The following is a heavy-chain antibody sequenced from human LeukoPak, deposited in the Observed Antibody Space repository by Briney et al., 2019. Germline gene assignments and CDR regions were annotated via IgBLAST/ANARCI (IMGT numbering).Heavy chain of an antibody. V-gene: IGHV4-59*08. CDR1: GDSISSYY. CDR2: IYYSGST. J-gene: IGHJ5*02. CDR3: ARQGVLITNWFDP. D-gene: IGHD3-3*01. Sequence: PSETLSLTCTVSGDSISSYYWSWIRQPPGKGLEWIGYIYYSGSTNYNPSLKSRVTISEDTSKNRISLKLSSVTAADTAVYYCARQGVLITNWFDPWGQGTLVTVSS.